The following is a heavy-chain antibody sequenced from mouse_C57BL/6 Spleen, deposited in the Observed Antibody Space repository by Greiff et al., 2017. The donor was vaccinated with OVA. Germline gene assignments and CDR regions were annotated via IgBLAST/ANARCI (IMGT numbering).Heavy chain of an antibody. CDR3: ARNDPVVAMDY. Sequence: VQLQQPGAELVRPGSSVKLSCKASGYTFTSYWMDWVKQRPGQGLEWIGNIYPSDSETHYNQKFKDKATLTVDKSSSTAYMQLSSLTSEDSAVYYCARNDPVVAMDYWGQGTTLTVSS. D-gene: IGHD1-1*01. V-gene: IGHV1-61*01. CDR1: GYTFTSYW. J-gene: IGHJ2*01. CDR2: IYPSDSET.